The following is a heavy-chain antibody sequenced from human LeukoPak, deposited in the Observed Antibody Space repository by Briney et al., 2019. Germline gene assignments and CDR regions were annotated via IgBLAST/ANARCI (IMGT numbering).Heavy chain of an antibody. D-gene: IGHD2/OR15-2a*01. J-gene: IGHJ3*02. CDR2: ISAYNGNT. CDR1: GGTFSSYA. Sequence: ASVKVSCKASGGTFSSYAISWVRQAPGQGLEWMGWISAYNGNTNYAQKLQGRVTMTTDTSTSTAYMELRSLRSDDTAVYYCASVIPYDAFDIWGQGTMVTVSS. V-gene: IGHV1-18*01. CDR3: ASVIPYDAFDI.